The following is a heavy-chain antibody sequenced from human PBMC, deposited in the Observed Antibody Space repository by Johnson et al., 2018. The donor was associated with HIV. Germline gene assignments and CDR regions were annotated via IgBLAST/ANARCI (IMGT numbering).Heavy chain of an antibody. D-gene: IGHD2-21*02. CDR2: ISYDGRNT. V-gene: IGHV3-30*03. CDR1: GFTFSSYG. CDR3: ARKVVTADDAFDI. J-gene: IGHJ3*02. Sequence: QEQLVESGGGVVQPGRSLRLSCAASGFTFSSYGMHWVRQAPGTGLEWVAVISYDGRNTYYADSVKGRFTISRDNSKNTLYLQMGSLRAEDMAVYYCARKVVTADDAFDIWGQGTMVTVSS.